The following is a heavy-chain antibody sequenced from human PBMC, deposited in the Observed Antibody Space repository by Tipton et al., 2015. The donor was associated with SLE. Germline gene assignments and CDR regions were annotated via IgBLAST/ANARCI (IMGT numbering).Heavy chain of an antibody. CDR3: ASRLGIAAP. Sequence: SLRLSCAASGFDFYAHTFHWVRQAPGKGLEGVSSISPGAVSIKYADLAKGRFTISRDDGRNSLYLQMNSLRADDTAVYYCASRLGIAAPWGQGTLVAVSS. J-gene: IGHJ4*02. V-gene: IGHV3-21*01. D-gene: IGHD6-13*01. CDR2: ISPGAVSI. CDR1: GFDFYAHT.